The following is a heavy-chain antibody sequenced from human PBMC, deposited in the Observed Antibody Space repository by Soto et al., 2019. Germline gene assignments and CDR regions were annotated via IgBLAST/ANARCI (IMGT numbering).Heavy chain of an antibody. CDR3: VRGGTSGWLKGAYDV. J-gene: IGHJ3*01. CDR2: IIPMFGIP. V-gene: IGHV1-69*01. D-gene: IGHD6-13*01. CDR1: GGTLNKHA. Sequence: QVQLVQSGAEVKKPGSSVKVSCKASGGTLNKHAITWVRRAPGQGLEWLGGIIPMFGIPNYPQKFQGRVTITADDSTNTSHMELHSLTSDDTAVYYCVRGGTSGWLKGAYDVWGQGTMVTVSS.